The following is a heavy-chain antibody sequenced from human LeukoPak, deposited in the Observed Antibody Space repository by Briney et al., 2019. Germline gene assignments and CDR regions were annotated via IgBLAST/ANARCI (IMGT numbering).Heavy chain of an antibody. CDR3: ARVGRITIFGVVRTWFDY. J-gene: IGHJ4*02. CDR1: GASISSGTYY. D-gene: IGHD3-3*01. CDR2: IYASGST. Sequence: SETLSLTCTVSGASISSGTYYWSWIRQPAGKGLEWIGRIYASGSTNYNPSLKSRVTISVDTSKNQFSLKMSSVTAADTAVYYCARVGRITIFGVVRTWFDYWGQGTLVTVSS. V-gene: IGHV4-61*02.